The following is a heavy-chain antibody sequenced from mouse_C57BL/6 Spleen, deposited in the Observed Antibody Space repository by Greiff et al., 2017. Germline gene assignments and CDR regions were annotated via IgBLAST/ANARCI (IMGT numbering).Heavy chain of an antibody. CDR3: ARVSTVVDEDLDY. CDR1: GYAFSSSW. J-gene: IGHJ2*01. CDR2: IYPGAGDT. D-gene: IGHD1-1*01. Sequence: VQLQQSGPELVKPGASVKLSCKASGYAFSSSWMNWVKQRPGQGLEWIGRIYPGAGDTNYNGKFKGKATLTADKSSSTAYMQLSSLTSEDSAVYFCARVSTVVDEDLDYWGQGTTLTVSS. V-gene: IGHV1-82*01.